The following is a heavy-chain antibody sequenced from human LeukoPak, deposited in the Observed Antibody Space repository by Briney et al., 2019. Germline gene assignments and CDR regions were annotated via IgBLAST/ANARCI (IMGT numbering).Heavy chain of an antibody. CDR3: ARGSGGNSGPFDY. CDR2: ISYDGSNK. Sequence: PGRSLRLSCAASGFTFSSYAMHWVRQAPGKGLEWVAVISYDGSNKYYADSVKGRFTISRDNSKNTLYLQMNSLRAEDTAVYYCARGSGGNSGPFDYWGQGTLVTVST. V-gene: IGHV3-30*04. J-gene: IGHJ4*02. CDR1: GFTFSSYA. D-gene: IGHD4-23*01.